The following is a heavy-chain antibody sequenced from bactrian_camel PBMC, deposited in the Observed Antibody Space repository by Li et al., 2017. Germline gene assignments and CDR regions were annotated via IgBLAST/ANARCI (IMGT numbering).Heavy chain of an antibody. D-gene: IGHD1*01. CDR2: INSGGDTS. V-gene: IGHV3S31*01. Sequence: QLVESGGGLVQPGGSLRLSCAASGFTFSSYAMIWVRQAPGKGLEWVSSINSGGDTSYYADSVKGRFTISKDNDKNTLYLQMNMLKPEDTAMYYCAADAPWYSGACRYNFLGQGTQVTVS. CDR3: AADAPWYSGACRYNF. J-gene: IGHJ4*01. CDR1: GFTFSSYA.